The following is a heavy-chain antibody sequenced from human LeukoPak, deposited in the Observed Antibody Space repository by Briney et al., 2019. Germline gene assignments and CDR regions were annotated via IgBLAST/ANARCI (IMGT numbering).Heavy chain of an antibody. CDR3: ARDVADLYYFDY. Sequence: SENLSRTCSVSDYSIRDGYYGRWVRQSPRKGLEWIGSILHRGRTCYNSSRKSRVTMSVDTSKNQFSLKLNSVAAADTAIYYCARDVADLYYFDYWGEGTLVTVSS. V-gene: IGHV4-38-2*02. CDR1: DYSIRDGYY. CDR2: ILHRGRT. J-gene: IGHJ4*02. D-gene: IGHD2-15*01.